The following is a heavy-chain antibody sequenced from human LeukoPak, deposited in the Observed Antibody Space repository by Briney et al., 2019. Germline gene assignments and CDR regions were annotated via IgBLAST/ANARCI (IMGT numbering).Heavy chain of an antibody. J-gene: IGHJ5*02. CDR2: FDPEDGET. Sequence: GASVKVSCKVSGYTLTELSMHWVRQAPGKGLEWMGGFDPEDGETIYAQKFQGRVTITEDTSTDTADMELSSLRSEDTAVYYCATATMVRGVRSWFDPWGQGTLVTVSS. CDR1: GYTLTELS. D-gene: IGHD3-10*01. CDR3: ATATMVRGVRSWFDP. V-gene: IGHV1-24*01.